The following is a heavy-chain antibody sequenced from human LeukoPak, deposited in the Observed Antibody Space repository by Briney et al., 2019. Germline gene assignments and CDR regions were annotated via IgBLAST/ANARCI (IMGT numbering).Heavy chain of an antibody. D-gene: IGHD5-24*01. J-gene: IGHJ5*02. CDR3: ARGKNDVEMATTTGFDP. Sequence: KPSQTLSLTCTVSGGSISSGGYYWSWIRQPPGKGLEWIGYIYHSGSTYYNPSLKSRVTISVDTSKNQFSLKLSSVTAADTAVYYCARGKNDVEMATTTGFDPWGQGTLVTVSS. CDR1: GGSISSGGYY. V-gene: IGHV4-30-2*05. CDR2: IYHSGST.